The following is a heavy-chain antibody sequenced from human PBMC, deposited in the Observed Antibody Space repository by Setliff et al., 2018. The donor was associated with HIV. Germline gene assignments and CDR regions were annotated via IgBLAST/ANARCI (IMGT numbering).Heavy chain of an antibody. CDR1: GGSVGSGSYY. J-gene: IGHJ6*02. CDR3: ARLHIRFRSQDWAAVDV. Sequence: SETLSLTCTVSGGSVGSGSYYWSWIRQPPGKGLEWIGSIYHNGSTYYNPSLKSRVSILVDISKNQFSLKLSSVTAADTAVYYCARLHIRFRSQDWAAVDVWGQGTTVTVSS. CDR2: IYHNGST. D-gene: IGHD3-3*01. V-gene: IGHV4-39*01.